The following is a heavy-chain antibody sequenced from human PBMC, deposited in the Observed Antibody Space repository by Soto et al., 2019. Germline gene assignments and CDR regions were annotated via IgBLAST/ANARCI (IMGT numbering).Heavy chain of an antibody. CDR3: AKDPTDYGDNY. J-gene: IGHJ4*02. CDR2: ISGSRNDGIT. V-gene: IGHV3-23*01. Sequence: EVQLLESGGGLVQPGGSLRLSCVASGFTFSNYAMNWVRQAPGKGLELVSFISGSRNDGITKYVDSVKGRFTISRDNSKNTLYLQMNSLRAEDTAVYYCAKDPTDYGDNYWGQGTLVTVSS. D-gene: IGHD4-17*01. CDR1: GFTFSNYA.